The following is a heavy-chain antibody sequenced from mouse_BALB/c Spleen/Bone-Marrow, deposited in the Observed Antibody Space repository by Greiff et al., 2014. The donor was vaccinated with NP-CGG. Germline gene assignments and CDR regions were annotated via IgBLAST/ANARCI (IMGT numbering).Heavy chain of an antibody. CDR1: GFTFTDYY. CDR3: ARDRGLLRFDY. V-gene: IGHV7-3*02. D-gene: IGHD2-3*01. Sequence: EVKLVESGGGLVQPGGSLRLSCATSGFTFTDYYMSWVRQPPGKALEWLGFIRNKANGYTTEYSASVKGRFTISRDNSQSILYLQMNTLRAEDSATYYCARDRGLLRFDYWGQGTTLTDSS. J-gene: IGHJ2*01. CDR2: IRNKANGYTT.